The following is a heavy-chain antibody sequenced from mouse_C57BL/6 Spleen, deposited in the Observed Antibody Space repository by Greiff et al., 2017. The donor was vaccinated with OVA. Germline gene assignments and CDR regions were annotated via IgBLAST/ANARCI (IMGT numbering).Heavy chain of an antibody. J-gene: IGHJ2*01. CDR1: GYSFTSYY. CDR2: IYPGSGNT. CDR3: ARHYYAIYFDY. V-gene: IGHV1-66*01. Sequence: QVQLQQSGPELVKPGASVKISCKASGYSFTSYYIHWVKQRPGQGLEWIGWIYPGSGNTKYNEKFKGKATLTADTSSSTAYMQLSSLTSEDSAVYYCARHYYAIYFDYWGQGTTLTVSS. D-gene: IGHD1-2*01.